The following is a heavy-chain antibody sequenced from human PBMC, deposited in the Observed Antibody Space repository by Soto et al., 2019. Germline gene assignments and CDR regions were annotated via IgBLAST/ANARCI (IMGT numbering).Heavy chain of an antibody. Sequence: SVKVSCKASGFTFTSSAVQWVRQARGQRLEWIGWIVVGSGNTNYAQKFQERVTITRDMSTSTAYMELSSLRSEDTAVYYCAADRWTGATYLDYWGQGTLVTVSS. D-gene: IGHD1-1*01. CDR1: GFTFTSSA. J-gene: IGHJ4*02. V-gene: IGHV1-58*01. CDR2: IVVGSGNT. CDR3: AADRWTGATYLDY.